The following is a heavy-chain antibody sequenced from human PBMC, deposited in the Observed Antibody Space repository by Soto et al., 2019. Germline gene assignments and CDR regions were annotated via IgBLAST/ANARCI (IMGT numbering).Heavy chain of an antibody. J-gene: IGHJ6*02. CDR3: AKGQHCSSTSCYFYYYGMDV. CDR2: ISYDGSNK. Sequence: QVQLVESGGGVVQPGRSLRLSCAASGFIFNTYDMHWVRQAPGKGLEWVAVISYDGSNKYYADCVKGRLTSSRDNSKKMLYLQMNSLRPEDTAVYYCAKGQHCSSTSCYFYYYGMDVWGQGTKVAVSS. V-gene: IGHV3-30*18. CDR1: GFIFNTYD. D-gene: IGHD2-2*01.